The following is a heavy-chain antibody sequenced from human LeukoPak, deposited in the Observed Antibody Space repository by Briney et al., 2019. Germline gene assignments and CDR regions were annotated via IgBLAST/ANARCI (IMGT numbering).Heavy chain of an antibody. CDR3: ARDGSVDMGFGEANDY. CDR2: INPNSGGT. CDR1: GYTFTGYF. V-gene: IGHV1-2*02. D-gene: IGHD3-10*01. Sequence: GASVKVSCKASGYTFTGYFMHWVRQAPGQGLEWMGWINPNSGGTNYAQKFQGRVTMTRDTSISTAYMELSRLRSDDTAVYYCARDGSVDMGFGEANDYWGQGTLVTVSS. J-gene: IGHJ4*02.